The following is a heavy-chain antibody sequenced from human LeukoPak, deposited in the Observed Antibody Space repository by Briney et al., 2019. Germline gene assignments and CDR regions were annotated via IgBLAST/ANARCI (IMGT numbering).Heavy chain of an antibody. D-gene: IGHD6-13*01. Sequence: GGSLRLSCAASGFTFSGSAMHWVRQASGKGLEWVGRIRSKANSYATAYAASVKGRFTISRDDSKNTAYMQMNSLRAEDTAVYYCAKDGGLQSSSWHYWGQGTLVTVSS. CDR2: IRSKANSYAT. J-gene: IGHJ4*02. V-gene: IGHV3-73*01. CDR1: GFTFSGSA. CDR3: AKDGGLQSSSWHY.